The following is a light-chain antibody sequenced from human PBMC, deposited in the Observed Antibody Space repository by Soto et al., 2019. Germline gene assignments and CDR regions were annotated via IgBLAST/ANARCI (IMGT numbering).Light chain of an antibody. CDR3: QQRSNWQFT. V-gene: IGKV3D-11*01. CDR1: QGVSSN. Sequence: EIVMTQSPATLSVSPGERATLSCRASQGVSSNLAWYQQKPGQAPRLLIYGASTRATGIPARFSGSGSGTDFTLTISSLEPEDFAVYYCQQRSNWQFTFGPGTKVDIK. J-gene: IGKJ3*01. CDR2: GAS.